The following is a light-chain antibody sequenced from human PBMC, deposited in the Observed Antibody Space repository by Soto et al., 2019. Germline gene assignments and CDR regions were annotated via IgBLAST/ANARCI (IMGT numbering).Light chain of an antibody. CDR1: SSDVGGYNY. CDR3: SSYTSSSTYVV. V-gene: IGLV2-14*01. J-gene: IGLJ2*01. CDR2: EVS. Sequence: QSALTQPASVSGSPGQSITISCTRTSSDVGGYNYVSWYQQHPGKAPKLMIYEVSNRPSGVSNRFSGSKSGNTASLTISGLQAEDEADYSCSSYTSSSTYVVFGGGTKLTVL.